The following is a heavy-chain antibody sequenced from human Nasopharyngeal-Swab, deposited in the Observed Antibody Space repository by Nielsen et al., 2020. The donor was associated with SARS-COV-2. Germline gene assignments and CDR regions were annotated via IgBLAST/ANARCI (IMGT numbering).Heavy chain of an antibody. CDR3: ARDLGATLDV. CDR1: GFTFSSYG. CDR2: IWYDGSNK. D-gene: IGHD1-26*01. V-gene: IGHV3-33*01. Sequence: GESLKIPCAASGFTFSSYGIHWVRQAPGKGLAWVAVIWYDGSNKNYADSVKGRFTISRDNSKTTLYLQMNSLRAEDTAVYYCARDLGATLDVWGQGTLVTVSS. J-gene: IGHJ4*02.